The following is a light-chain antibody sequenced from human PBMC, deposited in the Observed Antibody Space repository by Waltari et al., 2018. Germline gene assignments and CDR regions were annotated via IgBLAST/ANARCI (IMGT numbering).Light chain of an antibody. CDR2: YKSDSDN. Sequence: QAVLTQPASLSASPGVSVRLTCTLGSGINVGMYRIYWYQKKPGSPPQYLLSYKSDSDNHQGSGVPSRFSGSKDGSANAGILLISGLQPDDEADYYCLIWHSDAYVFGSGTEVTDL. J-gene: IGLJ1*01. V-gene: IGLV5-45*01. CDR3: LIWHSDAYV. CDR1: SGINVGMYR.